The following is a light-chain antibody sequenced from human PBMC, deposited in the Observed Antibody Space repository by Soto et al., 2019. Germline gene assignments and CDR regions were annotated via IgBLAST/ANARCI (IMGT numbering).Light chain of an antibody. CDR1: SSDVGGFNS. V-gene: IGLV2-14*03. CDR2: DVV. J-gene: IGLJ1*01. CDR3: SSYTSTMTNV. Sequence: QSGLTQPASVSGSPGQSITISFTGASSDVGGFNSVSWYQLRPGTAPKLILYDVVDRPSGVSYRFSGSKSGNTASLTISGLQAADEADYFCSSYTSTMTNVFGSGTKVTVL.